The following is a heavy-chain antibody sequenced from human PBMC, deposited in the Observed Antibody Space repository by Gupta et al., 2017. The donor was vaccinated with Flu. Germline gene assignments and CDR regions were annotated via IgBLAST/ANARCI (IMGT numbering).Heavy chain of an antibody. V-gene: IGHV4-34*01. CDR2: INHSGST. CDR1: GGSFSGYY. Sequence: VQLQQWGAGLLKPSETLSLTCAVYGGSFSGYYWRWIRQPPGKGLEWFGEINHSGSTNYNPSLKSRVTISVDTSKNQFSLKLSSVTAADTAVYYCARYPAIDCRSTSCYTPHTYYYYYGMDVWGQGTTVTVSS. J-gene: IGHJ6*02. CDR3: ARYPAIDCRSTSCYTPHTYYYYYGMDV. D-gene: IGHD2-2*02.